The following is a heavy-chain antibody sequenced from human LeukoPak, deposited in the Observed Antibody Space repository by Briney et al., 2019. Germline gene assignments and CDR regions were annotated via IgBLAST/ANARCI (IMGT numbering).Heavy chain of an antibody. CDR3: ASVRSGRYYFDY. CDR1: GFTFSSYS. J-gene: IGHJ4*02. V-gene: IGHV4-59*01. D-gene: IGHD5-24*01. CDR2: IYYSGST. Sequence: GSLRLSCAASGFTFSSYSMNWVRQAPGKGLEWIGYIYYSGSTNYSPSLKSRVTISVDTSKNQFSLKLTSVTAADTAVYYCASVRSGRYYFDYWGQGTLVTVSS.